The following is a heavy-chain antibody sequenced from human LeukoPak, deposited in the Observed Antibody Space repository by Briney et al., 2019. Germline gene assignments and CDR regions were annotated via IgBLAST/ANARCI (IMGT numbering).Heavy chain of an antibody. CDR1: GFTFSSYG. J-gene: IGHJ4*02. CDR2: ISYDGSNK. CDR3: AKDRQWRVHDKYFDY. D-gene: IGHD6-19*01. Sequence: PGRSLRLSCAASGFTFSSYGMHWVRQAPGKGLEWVAVISYDGSNKYYADSVKGRFTISRDNSKNTLYLQMNSLRAEDTAVYYCAKDRQWRVHDKYFDYWGQGTLVTVSS. V-gene: IGHV3-30*18.